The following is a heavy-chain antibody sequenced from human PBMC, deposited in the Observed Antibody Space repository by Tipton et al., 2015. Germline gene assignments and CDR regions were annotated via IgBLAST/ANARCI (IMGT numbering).Heavy chain of an antibody. CDR1: GGSIANSRYS. V-gene: IGHV4-39*01. J-gene: IGHJ4*02. Sequence: TLSLTCTVSGGSIANSRYSWGWVRQPPGKGLEYIGSMYYSGSTYYNPSLKSRVTLSVDMFKDQFSLKLTSVTAADTAVYYCACQDYDSLTRDYQTVDYWGQGTLVTVSS. CDR2: MYYSGST. CDR3: ACQDYDSLTRDYQTVDY. D-gene: IGHD3-9*01.